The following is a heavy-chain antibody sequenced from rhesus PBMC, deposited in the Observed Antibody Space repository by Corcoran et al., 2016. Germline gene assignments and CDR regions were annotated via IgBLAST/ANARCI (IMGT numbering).Heavy chain of an antibody. CDR1: GGSFSGYY. CDR3: ARGWVGATHFDY. CDR2: NSVSSRRT. J-gene: IGHJ4*01. Sequence: QVQLQESGPGLVKPSETLSLTCAVSGGSFSGYYWGWICQPPGKGLEWIGYNSVSSRRTDYTPSLKRRVTISTDPSKNQFSMKRSFVTAADTAVYYCARGWVGATHFDYWGQGVLVTVSS. D-gene: IGHD1-44*02. V-gene: IGHV4-165*01.